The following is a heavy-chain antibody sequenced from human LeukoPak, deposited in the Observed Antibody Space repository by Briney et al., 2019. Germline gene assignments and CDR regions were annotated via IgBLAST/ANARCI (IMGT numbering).Heavy chain of an antibody. CDR2: INHSGST. D-gene: IGHD3-10*01. CDR1: GGSFSGYY. J-gene: IGHJ4*02. CDR3: ASFQLWFGELLLGFGY. V-gene: IGHV4-34*01. Sequence: PSETLSLTCAVYGGSFSGYYWSWIRQPPGKGLGWIGEINHSGSTNYNPSLKSRVTISVDTSKNQFSLKLSSVTAADTAVYYCASFQLWFGELLLGFGYWGQGTLVTVSS.